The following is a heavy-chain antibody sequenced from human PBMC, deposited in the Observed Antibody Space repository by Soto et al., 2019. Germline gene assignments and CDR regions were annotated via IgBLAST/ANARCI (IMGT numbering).Heavy chain of an antibody. D-gene: IGHD6-6*01. CDR1: GGSISSYY. V-gene: IGHV4-59*01. J-gene: IGHJ3*02. Sequence: QVQLQESGPGLVKPSETLSLTCTVSGGSISSYYWSWIRQPPGRGLEWIGYIYYSGSTNYNPSLKSRVIISVDTSKNQFSLKLSSVTAADPAVYYCARVSPVSLMSIAARRLGAFDSWGQGTMVTVSS. CDR2: IYYSGST. CDR3: ARVSPVSLMSIAARRLGAFDS.